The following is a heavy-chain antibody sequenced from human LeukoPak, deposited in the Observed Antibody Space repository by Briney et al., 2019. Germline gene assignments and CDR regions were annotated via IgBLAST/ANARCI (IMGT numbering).Heavy chain of an antibody. CDR2: TYNSGSI. J-gene: IGHJ3*02. CDR1: GGSISSYH. V-gene: IGHV4-59*01. Sequence: SETLSLTCTVSGGSISSYHWSWIRQPPGKGLEWIGDTYNSGSINYNPSLMSRVTISVDTSKNQFSLKLTSVTAADTAVYYCAGGIFGVVINAFHIWGQGTMVTVSS. D-gene: IGHD3-3*01. CDR3: AGGIFGVVINAFHI.